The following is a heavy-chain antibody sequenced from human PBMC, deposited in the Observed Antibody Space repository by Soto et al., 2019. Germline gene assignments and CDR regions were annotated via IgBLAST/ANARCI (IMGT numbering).Heavy chain of an antibody. CDR2: ISYDGNNK. D-gene: IGHD2-15*01. Sequence: HLVESGGGVVPPGRSMRLSCAASGFTFNAYGMHWVRQAPGKGLEWVAVISYDGNNKFYADSVKGRFTISRDSSKTTVYLQMNSLRPKDTAVYYCAKDLWDCSGGGCNPQHLYYFAMDVWGQGTTRTVSS. CDR3: AKDLWDCSGGGCNPQHLYYFAMDV. J-gene: IGHJ6*02. V-gene: IGHV3-30*18. CDR1: GFTFNAYG.